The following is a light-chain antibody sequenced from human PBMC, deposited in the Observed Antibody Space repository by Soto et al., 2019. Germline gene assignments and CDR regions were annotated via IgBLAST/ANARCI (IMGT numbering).Light chain of an antibody. CDR1: QGISSA. Sequence: AIQLTQSPSSLSASVGDRVTITCQASQGISSALAWYQQKPGKAPKLLIYDASSLESGVPSRFSGSGSGTDFTLTISSLQTEDFATYYCQQFNSYPQTFGGGTKVEIK. V-gene: IGKV1-13*02. J-gene: IGKJ4*01. CDR2: DAS. CDR3: QQFNSYPQT.